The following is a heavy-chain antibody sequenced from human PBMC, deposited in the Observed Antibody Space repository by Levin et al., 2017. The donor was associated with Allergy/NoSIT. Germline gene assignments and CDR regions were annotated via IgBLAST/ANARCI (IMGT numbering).Heavy chain of an antibody. CDR1: GLTFSKIW. CDR2: IKPKSDGETT. V-gene: IGHV3-15*01. J-gene: IGHJ6*02. Sequence: GGSLRLSCEVSGLTFSKIWMTWVRQSPGQGLEWVGRIKPKSDGETTEYAEPVKDRFTISSDDSKNTLYLEMTSLKSEDTALYYCATTRTFSHSWYYYLHYGMDVWGQGTTVTVSS. D-gene: IGHD2/OR15-2a*01. CDR3: ATTRTFSHSWYYYLHYGMDV.